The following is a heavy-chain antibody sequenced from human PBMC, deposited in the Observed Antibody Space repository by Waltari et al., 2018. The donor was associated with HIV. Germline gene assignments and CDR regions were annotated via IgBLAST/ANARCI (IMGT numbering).Heavy chain of an antibody. CDR2: TSPLDSDT. Sequence: DVQLVQSGAEVKQPGESLKISCKGSGYNFTTYWIGWVSQMPGKSLEWMGHTSPLDSDTTFRPAFRGLIAISAERSMRTAYLQWSSLQASYTAIYYCARLGYCSSARCPSGYYYSYGMVVWGQGTTVTVSS. CDR1: GYNFTTYW. V-gene: IGHV5-51*01. J-gene: IGHJ6*02. D-gene: IGHD2-2*01. CDR3: ARLGYCSSARCPSGYYYSYGMVV.